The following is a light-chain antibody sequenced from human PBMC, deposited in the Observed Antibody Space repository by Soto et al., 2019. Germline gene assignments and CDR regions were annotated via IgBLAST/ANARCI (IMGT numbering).Light chain of an antibody. CDR2: DVT. Sequence: QSALTQPRSVSGSPGQSVTISCTGTSSDVGAYNYVSWYQQHPGKAPKLIIYDVTKRPSGVPDSFSGSKSGNTASLTISGLQAEDAADYYCGSYAGNSYAGIYHVLFGGGTKVTVL. CDR3: GSYAGNSYAGIYHVL. V-gene: IGLV2-11*01. CDR1: SSDVGAYNY. J-gene: IGLJ3*02.